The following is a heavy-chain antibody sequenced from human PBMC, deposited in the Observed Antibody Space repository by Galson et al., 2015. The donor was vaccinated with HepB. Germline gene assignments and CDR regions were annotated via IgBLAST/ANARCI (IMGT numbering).Heavy chain of an antibody. D-gene: IGHD3-10*01. V-gene: IGHV1-3*01. CDR3: ARDYYGSGSRRYFDL. Sequence: SVKVSCKASGYTFTSYAMHWVRQAPGQRLEWMGWINAGNGNTKYSQKFQGRVTITRDTSASTAYMELSSLRSEDTAVYYCARDYYGSGSRRYFDLWGRGTLVTVSS. J-gene: IGHJ2*01. CDR1: GYTFTSYA. CDR2: INAGNGNT.